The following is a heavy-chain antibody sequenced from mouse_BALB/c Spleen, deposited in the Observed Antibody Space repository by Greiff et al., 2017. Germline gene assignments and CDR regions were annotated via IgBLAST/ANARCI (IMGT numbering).Heavy chain of an antibody. CDR1: GYTFTSYW. V-gene: IGHV1S81*02. CDR3: ARQGYGSIYWYFDV. J-gene: IGHJ1*01. D-gene: IGHD1-1*01. CDR2: INPSNGRT. Sequence: QVQLQQPGAELVKPGASVKLSCKASGYTFTSYWMHWVKQRPGQGLEWIGEINPSNGRTNYNEKFKSKATLTVDKSSSTAYMQLSSLTSEDSAVYYCARQGYGSIYWYFDVWGAGTAVTVSS.